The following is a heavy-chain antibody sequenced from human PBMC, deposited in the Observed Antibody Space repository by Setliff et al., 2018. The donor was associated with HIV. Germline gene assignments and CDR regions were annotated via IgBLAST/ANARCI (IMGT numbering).Heavy chain of an antibody. V-gene: IGHV4-59*12. CDR1: GDSITHYY. CDR2: IFDSENN. D-gene: IGHD2-2*01. CDR3: VTSSSWSSRLNF. J-gene: IGHJ4*02. Sequence: SETLSLTCSVSGDSITHYYWNWIRQPPGKGLEWIGNIFDSENNNYNPSLKSRVSMSVDTSKNQFSLKLTSVTAADTAVYYCVTSSSWSSRLNFWGPGMLVTVS.